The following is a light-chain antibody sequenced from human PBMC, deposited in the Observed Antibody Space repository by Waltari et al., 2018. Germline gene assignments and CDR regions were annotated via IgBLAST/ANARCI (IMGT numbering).Light chain of an antibody. Sequence: AIRITQSPSSLSASTGDRVPITCRAGQGISSYLAWYQQKPGKAPKLLIYAASTLQSGVPSRFSGSGSGTDFTLTISCLQSEDFATYYCQQYYSYPLAFGQGTKVEIK. CDR2: AAS. V-gene: IGKV1-8*01. J-gene: IGKJ1*01. CDR3: QQYYSYPLA. CDR1: QGISSY.